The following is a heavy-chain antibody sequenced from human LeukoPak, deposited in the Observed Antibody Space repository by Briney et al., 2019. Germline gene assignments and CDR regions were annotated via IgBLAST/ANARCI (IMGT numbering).Heavy chain of an antibody. V-gene: IGHV1-46*01. CDR2: INPSGGST. Sequence: ASVKVSCKASGYTFTSYYMHWVRQAPGQGLEWMGIINPSGGSTSYAQKFQGRVTMTRDTSISTAYMELSRLRSDDTAVYYCARGDYLYYFDYWGQGTLVTVSS. CDR1: GYTFTSYY. J-gene: IGHJ4*02. CDR3: ARGDYLYYFDY. D-gene: IGHD3-16*01.